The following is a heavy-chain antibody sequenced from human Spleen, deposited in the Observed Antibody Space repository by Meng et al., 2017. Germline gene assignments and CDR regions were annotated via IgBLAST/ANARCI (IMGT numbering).Heavy chain of an antibody. D-gene: IGHD3-3*01. Sequence: ASVKVSCKASGYTFTSYGISWVRQAPGQGLEWMGWISAYNGNTNYAQKLQGRVTMTTDTSTSTAYTELRSLRSDDTAVYYCARSDFWSGNPGGIWGQGTMVTVSS. J-gene: IGHJ4*02. CDR2: ISAYNGNT. CDR1: GYTFTSYG. V-gene: IGHV1-18*01. CDR3: ARSDFWSGNPGGI.